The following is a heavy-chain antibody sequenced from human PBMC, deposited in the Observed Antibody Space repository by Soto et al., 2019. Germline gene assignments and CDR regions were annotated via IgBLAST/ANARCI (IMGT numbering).Heavy chain of an antibody. Sequence: QVQLVQSGAEVKKPGASVKVSCKVSGYTLTELSMHWVRQAPGKGLEWMGGFDPEDGETIYAQKFQGRVTMTEDTSTDTAYMELSSLRSADTAVYYCATDSTYYYGPTGGMDVWGQGTRVTVSS. J-gene: IGHJ6*02. CDR1: GYTLTELS. V-gene: IGHV1-24*01. D-gene: IGHD3-10*01. CDR2: FDPEDGET. CDR3: ATDSTYYYGPTGGMDV.